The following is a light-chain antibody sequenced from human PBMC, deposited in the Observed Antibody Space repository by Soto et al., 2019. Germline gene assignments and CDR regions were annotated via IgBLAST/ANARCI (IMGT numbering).Light chain of an antibody. Sequence: QSLLTQPPSASASPGQSITISCTGTSSDVGVYNHVSWYQHHPGKAPQLMIYEVTNRPSGVSHRFSGSKSGNTASLTISGLQAEDEAHYYCSSYTSSSTYVFGTGTKVTVL. V-gene: IGLV2-14*01. J-gene: IGLJ1*01. CDR2: EVT. CDR1: SSDVGVYNH. CDR3: SSYTSSSTYV.